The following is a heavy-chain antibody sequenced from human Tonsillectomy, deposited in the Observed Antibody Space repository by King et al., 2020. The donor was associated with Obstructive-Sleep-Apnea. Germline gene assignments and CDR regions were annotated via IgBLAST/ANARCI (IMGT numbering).Heavy chain of an antibody. CDR1: GGSISSYY. J-gene: IGHJ2*01. D-gene: IGHD6-13*01. CDR3: ARHHDSGSWTSYWYFDL. Sequence: QLQESGPGLVKPSETLSLTCTVSGGSISSYYWSWIRLPPGKGLEWIGSISYSGGTNYNPSLKSRVTISVDSSKNQSTLKLNSVTAADTAVYYCARHHDSGSWTSYWYFDLWGRGTRVTVSS. CDR2: ISYSGGT. V-gene: IGHV4-59*08.